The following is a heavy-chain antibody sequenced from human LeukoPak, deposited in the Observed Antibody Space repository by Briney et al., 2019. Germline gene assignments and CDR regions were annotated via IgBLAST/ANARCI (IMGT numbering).Heavy chain of an antibody. V-gene: IGHV4-39*07. Sequence: SETLSLTCTVSGGSISSSSYYWGWIRQPPGKGLEWIGSIYYSGSTYYNPSLKSRVTISVDTSKNQFSLKLSSVTAADTAVYYCARDWEAYCGGDCYSRWFDPWGQGTLVTVSS. CDR3: ARDWEAYCGGDCYSRWFDP. D-gene: IGHD2-21*02. CDR1: GGSISSSSYY. CDR2: IYYSGST. J-gene: IGHJ5*02.